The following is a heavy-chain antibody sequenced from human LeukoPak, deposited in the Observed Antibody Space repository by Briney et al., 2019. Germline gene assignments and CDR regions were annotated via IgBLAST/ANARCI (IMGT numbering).Heavy chain of an antibody. J-gene: IGHJ6*02. Sequence: PGGSLRLSCGASGFTFSDYYMSWIRQAPGKGLEWIGYIYYSGSTNYNPSLKSRVTISVDTSKNQFSLKLSSVTAADTAVYYCARAVVVSPHYYYGMDVWGQGTTVTVSS. D-gene: IGHD2-15*01. CDR1: GFTFSDYY. CDR3: ARAVVVSPHYYYGMDV. V-gene: IGHV4-59*08. CDR2: IYYSGST.